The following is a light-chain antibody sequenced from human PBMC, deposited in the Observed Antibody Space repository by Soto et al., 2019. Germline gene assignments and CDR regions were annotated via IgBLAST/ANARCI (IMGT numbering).Light chain of an antibody. CDR1: QSVLYSSNNKNH. CDR2: WAS. V-gene: IGKV4-1*01. Sequence: DIVMTQSPDSLAVSLGERATINCKSSQSVLYSSNNKNHLAWYQQKPGQPPKLPIYWASTRESGVPDRFSGSGSGTDFTLTISSLQAEDVAVYYCQQYYSTPQTFGGGTKVEIK. J-gene: IGKJ4*01. CDR3: QQYYSTPQT.